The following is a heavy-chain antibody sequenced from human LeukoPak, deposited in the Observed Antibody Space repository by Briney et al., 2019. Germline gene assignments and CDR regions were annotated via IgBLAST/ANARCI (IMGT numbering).Heavy chain of an antibody. V-gene: IGHV3-23*01. CDR3: AKDLTIAGVWFGESTIDY. D-gene: IGHD3-10*01. J-gene: IGHJ4*02. CDR1: GVTFSSYA. Sequence: GGSLRLSCAASGVTFSSYAMSWVRQAPGKGLEWVSAISGSGGNTYYADSAKGRFTISRDNSKTTLYLQMNSLRAEDTAVYSCAKDLTIAGVWFGESTIDYWGQGTLVTVSS. CDR2: ISGSGGNT.